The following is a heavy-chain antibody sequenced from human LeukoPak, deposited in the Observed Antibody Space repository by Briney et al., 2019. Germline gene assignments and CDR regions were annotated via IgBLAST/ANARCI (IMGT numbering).Heavy chain of an antibody. CDR2: ISSNGGST. CDR3: VKDGPGYCSGGSCYDALFDY. V-gene: IGHV3-64D*06. CDR1: GFTFSSYA. J-gene: IGHJ4*02. D-gene: IGHD2-15*01. Sequence: PGGSLRLSCSASGFTFSSYAMHWVRQAPGKGLEYVSAISSNGGSTYYADSAKGRFTISRDNSKNTLYLQMSSLRAEDTAVYYCVKDGPGYCSGGSCYDALFDYWGQGTLVTVSS.